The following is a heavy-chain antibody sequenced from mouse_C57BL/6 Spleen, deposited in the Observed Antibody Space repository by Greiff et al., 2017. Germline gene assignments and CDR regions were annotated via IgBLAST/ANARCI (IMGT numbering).Heavy chain of an antibody. D-gene: IGHD1-1*01. J-gene: IGHJ2*01. V-gene: IGHV1-54*01. CDR2: INPGSGGT. CDR1: GYAFTNYL. Sequence: QVQLQQSGAELVRPGTSVKVSCKASGYAFTNYLIEWVKQRPGQGLEWIGVINPGSGGTNYNEKFKGKATLTADKSSSTAYMQLSSLTSEDSAVYFCARGYGSLYFDYWGQGTTLTVSS. CDR3: ARGYGSLYFDY.